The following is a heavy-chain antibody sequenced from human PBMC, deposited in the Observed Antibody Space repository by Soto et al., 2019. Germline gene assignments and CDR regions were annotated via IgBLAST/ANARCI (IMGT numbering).Heavy chain of an antibody. V-gene: IGHV3-33*01. J-gene: IGHJ4*02. D-gene: IGHD3-22*01. CDR3: AREPPMDYDSSGYYSLFDY. CDR1: GFTFSSYG. CDR2: IWYDGSNK. Sequence: PGGSPRLSCAASGFTFSSYGMHWVRQAPGKGLEWVAVIWYDGSNKYYADSVKGRFTISRDNSKNTLYLQMNSLRAEDTAVYYCAREPPMDYDSSGYYSLFDYWGQGTLVTVSS.